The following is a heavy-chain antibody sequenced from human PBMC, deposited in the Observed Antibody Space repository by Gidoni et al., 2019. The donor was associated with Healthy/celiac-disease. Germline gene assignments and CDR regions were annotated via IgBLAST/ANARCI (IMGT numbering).Heavy chain of an antibody. V-gene: IGHV4-34*01. Sequence: QVQLQQWGAGLLKPSETLSLTCAVYGGSFSGYYWSWIRQPPGKGLEWIGEINHSGSTNYNPSLKSRVTISVDTSKNQFSLKLSSVTAADTAVYYCATYYYGSGSYYKSWGQGTLVTVSS. CDR1: GGSFSGYY. CDR2: INHSGST. D-gene: IGHD3-10*01. J-gene: IGHJ4*02. CDR3: ATYYYGSGSYYKS.